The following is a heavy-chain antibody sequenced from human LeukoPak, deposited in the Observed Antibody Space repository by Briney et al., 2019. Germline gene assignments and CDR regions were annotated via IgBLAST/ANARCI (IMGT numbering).Heavy chain of an antibody. CDR1: GGSISSGDYY. J-gene: IGHJ6*02. CDR2: IYYSGST. D-gene: IGHD3-10*01. CDR3: ARDSDYYYYGMDV. Sequence: SQTLSLTCTVSGGSISSGDYYWSWIRQPPGKVLEWIGYIYYSGSTYYNPSLKSRVTISVDTSKNQFSLKLSSVTAADTAVYYCARDSDYYYYGMDVWGQGTTVTVSS. V-gene: IGHV4-30-4*01.